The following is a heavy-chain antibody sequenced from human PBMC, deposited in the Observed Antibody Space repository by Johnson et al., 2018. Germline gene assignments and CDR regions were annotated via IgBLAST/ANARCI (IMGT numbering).Heavy chain of an antibody. CDR1: GFTFSDYY. V-gene: IGHV3-11*04. J-gene: IGHJ3*02. CDR2: ISSSGSTL. Sequence: QVQLVESGGGLVKPGGSLRLSCAASGFTFSDYYMSWIRQAPGKGLEWVSYISSSGSTLYYADSLKGRFTISRDNAKNSLYPQMNTLRAEDTAVYYCARAGYGDRTDAFDIWGQGTMGTVSS. CDR3: ARAGYGDRTDAFDI. D-gene: IGHD4-17*01.